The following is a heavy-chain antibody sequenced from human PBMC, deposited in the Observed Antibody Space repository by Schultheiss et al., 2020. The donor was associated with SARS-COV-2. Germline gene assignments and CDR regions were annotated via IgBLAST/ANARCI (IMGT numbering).Heavy chain of an antibody. J-gene: IGHJ5*02. D-gene: IGHD3-3*01. CDR2: ISGSGGST. CDR1: GFTFSSYA. CDR3: AREITITYYDFWSGYRGLNWFDP. V-gene: IGHV3-23*01. Sequence: GGSLRLSCAASGFTFSSYAMSWVRQAPGKGLEWVSAISGSGGSTYYADSVKGRFTISRDNSKNTLYLQMNSLRAEDTAVYYCAREITITYYDFWSGYRGLNWFDPWGQGTLVTVSS.